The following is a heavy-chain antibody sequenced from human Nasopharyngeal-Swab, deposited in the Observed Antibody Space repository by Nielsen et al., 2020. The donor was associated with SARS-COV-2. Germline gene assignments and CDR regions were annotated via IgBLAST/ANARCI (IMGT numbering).Heavy chain of an antibody. Sequence: PGKGLEWVSGISWNSGSIGYADSVKGRFTISRDNAKNSLYLQMNSLRAEDTALYYCARVVAAHYYYYGMDVWGQGTTVTVSS. D-gene: IGHD2-15*01. J-gene: IGHJ6*02. V-gene: IGHV3-9*01. CDR3: ARVVAAHYYYYGMDV. CDR2: ISWNSGSI.